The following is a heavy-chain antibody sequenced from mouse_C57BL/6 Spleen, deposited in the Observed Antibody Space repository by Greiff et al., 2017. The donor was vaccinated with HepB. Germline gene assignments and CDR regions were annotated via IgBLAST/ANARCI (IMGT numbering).Heavy chain of an antibody. CDR1: GFTFSSYA. D-gene: IGHD1-1*01. V-gene: IGHV5-4*01. CDR2: ISDGGSYT. J-gene: IGHJ1*03. Sequence: EVHLVESGGGLVKPGGSLKLSCAASGFTFSSYAMSWVRQTPEKRLEWVATISDGGSYTYYPDNVKGRFTISRDNAKNNLYLQMSHLKSEDTAMYYCARGGDYYGSSYLWYFDVWGTGTTVTVSS. CDR3: ARGGDYYGSSYLWYFDV.